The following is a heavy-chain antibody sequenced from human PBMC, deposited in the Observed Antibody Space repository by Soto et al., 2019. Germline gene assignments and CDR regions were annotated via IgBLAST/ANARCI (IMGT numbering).Heavy chain of an antibody. D-gene: IGHD3-3*01. CDR2: IYSSGNT. V-gene: IGHV4-4*07. CDR3: ARGQRFSNWFDP. CDR1: GGTISGYY. J-gene: IGHJ5*02. Sequence: SETLSLTCSVSGGTISGYYWTWIRQPAGKGLEWIGRIYSSGNTKYNPSLQSRVTMSLDTSNNQFSLRLTSVTAADTAVYYCARGQRFSNWFDPWGQGTLVTVSS.